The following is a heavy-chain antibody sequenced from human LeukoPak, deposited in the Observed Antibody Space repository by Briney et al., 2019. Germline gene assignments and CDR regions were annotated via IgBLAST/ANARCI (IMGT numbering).Heavy chain of an antibody. J-gene: IGHJ3*02. CDR2: IYHSGST. CDR3: ARPYYGRYAFDI. D-gene: IGHD3-10*01. Sequence: SETLSLTCTVSGGSISSGGYYWSWIRQPPGKGLEWIGYIYHSGSTYYNPSLKSRVTISVDRSKNQFSLKLSSVTAADTAVYYCARPYYGRYAFDIWGQGTMVAVSS. CDR1: GGSISSGGYY. V-gene: IGHV4-30-2*01.